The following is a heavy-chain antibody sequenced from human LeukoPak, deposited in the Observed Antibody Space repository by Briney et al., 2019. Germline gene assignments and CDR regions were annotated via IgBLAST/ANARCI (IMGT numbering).Heavy chain of an antibody. CDR1: GGSISSYY. CDR3: ASSSWYGKFGY. D-gene: IGHD6-13*01. CDR2: IYYRGST. V-gene: IGHV4-59*08. J-gene: IGHJ4*02. Sequence: SETLSLTCTVSGGSISSYYWSWIRQPPGKGLEWIGYIYYRGSTNYNPSLKSRVTISVDTSRNQFSLKLSSVTAADTAVYYCASSSWYGKFGYWGQGTLVTVSS.